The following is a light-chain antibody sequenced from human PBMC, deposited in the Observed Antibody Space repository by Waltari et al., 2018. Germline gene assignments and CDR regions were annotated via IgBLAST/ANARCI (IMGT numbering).Light chain of an antibody. J-gene: IGKJ2*01. CDR3: HQYSSSSRT. Sequence: EIVMTQSPATLSVSPGERATLSCRASQSVSSNLAWYQQKPGQAPKLLIYWASNRVSGVPDRFSGSGSGTDFTLTISSLQAEDVAIYYCHQYSSSSRTFGQGTKLEIK. CDR2: WAS. V-gene: IGKV3-15*01. CDR1: QSVSSN.